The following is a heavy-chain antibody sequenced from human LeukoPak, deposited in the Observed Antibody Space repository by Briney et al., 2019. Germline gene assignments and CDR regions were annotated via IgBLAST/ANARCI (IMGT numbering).Heavy chain of an antibody. J-gene: IGHJ4*02. Sequence: GESLKISGKGSEYSFTSYCIGGVRQMPGKGLEWMGIIYPGDSNTNYSPSFQGQSTISADNSISTSSRQCSILKARDTAMYYCARLIRITMVGGVNSSYYFDYWGQGTLVTVSS. CDR2: IYPGDSNT. CDR3: ARLIRITMVGGVNSSYYFDY. V-gene: IGHV5-51*01. CDR1: EYSFTSYC. D-gene: IGHD3-10*01.